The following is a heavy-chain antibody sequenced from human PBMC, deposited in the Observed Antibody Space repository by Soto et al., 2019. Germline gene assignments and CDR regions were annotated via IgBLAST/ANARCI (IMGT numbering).Heavy chain of an antibody. J-gene: IGHJ6*02. Sequence: ASVKVSCKASGGTFSGYAISWVRQAPGQGLEWMGGIIPIFGTANYAQKFQGRVTITADESTSTAYMELSSLRSEDTAVYYCARVTYDYGDYDYYYYGMDVWGQGTTVTVSS. V-gene: IGHV1-69*13. CDR1: GGTFSGYA. CDR2: IIPIFGTA. CDR3: ARVTYDYGDYDYYYYGMDV. D-gene: IGHD4-17*01.